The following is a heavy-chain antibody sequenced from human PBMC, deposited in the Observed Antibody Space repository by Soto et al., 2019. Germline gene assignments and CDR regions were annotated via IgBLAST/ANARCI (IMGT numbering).Heavy chain of an antibody. CDR2: ISSNGGST. J-gene: IGHJ4*02. Sequence: GGSLRLSCAASGFTFSSYAMHWVRQAPGKGLEYVSAISSNGGSTYYANSVKGRFTISRDNSKNTLYLQMNSLRAGDTAVYYCARGGETGFDYWGQGTLVTVSS. CDR1: GFTFSSYA. CDR3: ARGGETGFDY. V-gene: IGHV3-64*01. D-gene: IGHD3-16*01.